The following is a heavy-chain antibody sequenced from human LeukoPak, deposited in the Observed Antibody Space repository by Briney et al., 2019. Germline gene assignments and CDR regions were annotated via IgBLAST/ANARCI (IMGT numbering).Heavy chain of an antibody. V-gene: IGHV4-30-2*01. Sequence: PSETLSLTCAVSGGSISSGGYSWSWIRQPPGKGLEWIGYIYHSGSTYYNPSLKSRVTISVDRSKNQFSLKLSSATAADTAVYYCARARNNYYYGMDVWGQGTTVTVS. CDR1: GGSISSGGYS. CDR2: IYHSGST. CDR3: ARARNNYYYGMDV. J-gene: IGHJ6*02. D-gene: IGHD4-11*01.